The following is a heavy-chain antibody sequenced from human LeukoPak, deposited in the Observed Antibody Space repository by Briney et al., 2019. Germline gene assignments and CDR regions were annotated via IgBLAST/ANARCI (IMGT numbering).Heavy chain of an antibody. D-gene: IGHD3-16*02. V-gene: IGHV4-38-2*01. CDR2: IYHSGST. CDR1: GYSISSGYY. Sequence: SETLSLTCAVSGYSISSGYYWGWIRQPPGKGLEWIGSIYHSGSTYYNPSLKSRVTISVDTSKNQFSLKLSSVTAADTAVYYCARLGYVWGSYRYTFDYWGQGTLVTVSS. CDR3: ARLGYVWGSYRYTFDY. J-gene: IGHJ4*02.